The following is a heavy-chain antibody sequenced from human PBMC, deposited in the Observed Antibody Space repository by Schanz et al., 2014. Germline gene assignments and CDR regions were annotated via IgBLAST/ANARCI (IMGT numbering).Heavy chain of an antibody. V-gene: IGHV3-33*01. Sequence: QVQLVESGGGVVQPGRSLRLSCAASGFTFRSYGMHWVRQAPGKGLEWVALISYDGSSKNHADSVQGRFTISRDNGKKSMYLQMNSLRAEYAAVYYCARAKRFGDMDVWGQGTTVTVSS. J-gene: IGHJ6*02. CDR2: ISYDGSSK. D-gene: IGHD3-10*01. CDR1: GFTFRSYG. CDR3: ARAKRFGDMDV.